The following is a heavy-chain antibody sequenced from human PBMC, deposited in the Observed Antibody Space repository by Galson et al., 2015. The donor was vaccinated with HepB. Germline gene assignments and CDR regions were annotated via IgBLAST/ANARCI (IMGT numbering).Heavy chain of an antibody. CDR2: ISSSGSTI. J-gene: IGHJ4*02. V-gene: IGHV3-48*03. CDR3: ARDRNYYGSGSYYTGGDY. D-gene: IGHD3-10*01. CDR1: GFTFSSYE. Sequence: SLRLSCAASGFTFSSYEMNWVRQAPGKGLEWVSYISSSGSTIYYADSVKGRFNISRDNAKNSLYLQMNSLRAEDTAVYYCARDRNYYGSGSYYTGGDYWGQGTLATISS.